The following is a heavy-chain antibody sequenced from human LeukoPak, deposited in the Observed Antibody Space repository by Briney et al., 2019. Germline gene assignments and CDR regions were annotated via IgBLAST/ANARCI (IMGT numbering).Heavy chain of an antibody. V-gene: IGHV1-2*02. Sequence: ASVKVSCKASGYTFTGYYMHWVRQAPGQGLEWMGWINRNSGGTNYAQKFQGRVTMTRDTSISTAYMELSRLRSDDTAVYYCARGDYDFWSGYPIYYFDYWGQGTLVTVSS. CDR3: ARGDYDFWSGYPIYYFDY. CDR2: INRNSGGT. D-gene: IGHD3-3*01. CDR1: GYTFTGYY. J-gene: IGHJ4*02.